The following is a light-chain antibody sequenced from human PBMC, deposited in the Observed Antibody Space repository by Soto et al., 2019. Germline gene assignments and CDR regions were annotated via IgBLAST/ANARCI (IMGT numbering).Light chain of an antibody. J-gene: IGLJ1*01. CDR2: DVS. Sequence: QSVLTQPRSVSGSPGQSVTISCTGTSSDVGGYNYVSWYQEQPGKAPKLMIYDVSKRPSGVPDRFSGSKSGNTASLTISGLQAEDEADYYCSSYAGSYSYVFGTGTKLTVL. CDR3: SSYAGSYSYV. V-gene: IGLV2-11*01. CDR1: SSDVGGYNY.